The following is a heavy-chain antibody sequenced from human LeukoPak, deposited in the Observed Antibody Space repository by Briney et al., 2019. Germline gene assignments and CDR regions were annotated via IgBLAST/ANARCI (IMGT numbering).Heavy chain of an antibody. CDR1: GGSISSGDNY. CDR2: IYYSGST. D-gene: IGHD6-13*01. Sequence: SETLPLTCTVSGGSISSGDNYWSWIRQPPGKGLEWIGYIYYSGSTYYNPSLKSRVTISVDTSKNQFSLKLSSMSAADTAVYYCARGDLYSSSWYNWGQGTLVTVSS. CDR3: ARGDLYSSSWYN. V-gene: IGHV4-30-4*08. J-gene: IGHJ4*02.